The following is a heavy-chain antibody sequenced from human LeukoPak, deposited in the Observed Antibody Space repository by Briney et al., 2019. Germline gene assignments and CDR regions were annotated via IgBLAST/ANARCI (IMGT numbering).Heavy chain of an antibody. Sequence: GGSLRLSCAASGFTFSSYAMSWVRQAPGKGLEWVSTIGGSGGSTYYADSVKGRFTISRDNSKNTLHLQMNSLRAEDTAVYSCAKHSSALYCLGYFDYWGQGTLVTVSS. CDR2: IGGSGGST. CDR1: GFTFSSYA. J-gene: IGHJ4*02. CDR3: AKHSSALYCLGYFDY. D-gene: IGHD3-22*01. V-gene: IGHV3-23*01.